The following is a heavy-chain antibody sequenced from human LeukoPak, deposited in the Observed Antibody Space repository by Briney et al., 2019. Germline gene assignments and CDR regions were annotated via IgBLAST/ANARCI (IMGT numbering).Heavy chain of an antibody. D-gene: IGHD7-27*01. Sequence: PGGSLRLSCAASGFTFNSYGIHWVRQAPGKGLEWVAFISYDGSDKYYADSVKGRFTISRDNSKNTLYLQMNSLRAEDTAIYYCARGRTGDGDTFDVWGQGTMVTVSS. CDR2: ISYDGSDK. V-gene: IGHV3-33*01. CDR1: GFTFNSYG. CDR3: ARGRTGDGDTFDV. J-gene: IGHJ3*01.